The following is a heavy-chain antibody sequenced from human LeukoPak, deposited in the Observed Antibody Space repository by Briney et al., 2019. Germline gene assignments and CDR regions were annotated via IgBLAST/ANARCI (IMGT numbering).Heavy chain of an antibody. J-gene: IGHJ6*03. CDR3: ARDRAVADVYYYYMDV. Sequence: ASVKVSCKASGYTFTSYGISWVRQAPGQGLEWMGWISAYNGNTNYAQKLQGRVTMTTDTSTSTAYTELRSLRSDDTAVYYCARDRAVADVYYYYMDVWGKGTTVTISS. CDR2: ISAYNGNT. CDR1: GYTFTSYG. D-gene: IGHD6-19*01. V-gene: IGHV1-18*01.